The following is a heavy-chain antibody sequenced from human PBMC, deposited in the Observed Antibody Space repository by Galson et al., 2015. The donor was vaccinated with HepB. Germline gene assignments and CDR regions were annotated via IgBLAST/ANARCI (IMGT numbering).Heavy chain of an antibody. V-gene: IGHV4-59*01. CDR3: ATGRIYRPMDV. CDR1: GGSISTYY. CDR2: IYYTGST. D-gene: IGHD1-26*01. Sequence: SETLSLTCAVSGGSISTYYWSWIRQPPGKGLDWIGYIYYTGSTNYNPSLKSRLIISVDTSKNQFSLKLSSVTAADTAVYYCATGRIYRPMDVWGQGTTVTVSS. J-gene: IGHJ6*02.